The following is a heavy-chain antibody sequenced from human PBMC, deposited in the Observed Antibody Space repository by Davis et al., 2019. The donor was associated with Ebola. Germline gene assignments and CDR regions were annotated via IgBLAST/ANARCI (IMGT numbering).Heavy chain of an antibody. D-gene: IGHD4-17*01. J-gene: IGHJ6*02. V-gene: IGHV4-34*01. CDR3: ARHERDDYGDYVVNYYYYGMDV. Sequence: MPSETLSLTCTVSGGSISSYYWSWIRQPPGKGLEWIGEINHSGSTNYNPSLKSRVTISVDTSKNQFSLKLSSVTAADTAVYYCARHERDDYGDYVVNYYYYGMDVWGQGTTVTVSS. CDR1: GGSISSYY. CDR2: INHSGST.